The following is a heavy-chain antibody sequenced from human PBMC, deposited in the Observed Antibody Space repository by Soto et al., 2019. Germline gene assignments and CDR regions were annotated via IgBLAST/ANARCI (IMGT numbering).Heavy chain of an antibody. V-gene: IGHV3-53*01. D-gene: IGHD4-4*01. CDR1: GFTVSSNY. Sequence: GGSLRLSCAASGFTVSSNYMSWVRQAPGKGLEWLSVIYTDDSTYYADSVKGRFTISRDNSKNTLYLQMNSLRAEDTAVYYCARDDSNGDNWFDPWGQGTLVTVSS. CDR3: ARDDSNGDNWFDP. CDR2: IYTDDST. J-gene: IGHJ5*02.